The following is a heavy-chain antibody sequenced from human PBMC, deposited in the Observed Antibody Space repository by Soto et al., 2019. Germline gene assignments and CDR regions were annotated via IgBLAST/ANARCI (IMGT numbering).Heavy chain of an antibody. J-gene: IGHJ4*02. V-gene: IGHV3-23*01. CDR2: ISGGGSST. Sequence: GGSLRLSCTASGFTFSKFAMYWVRQAPGKGLEWVSGISGGGSSTYYADSVKGRFTMSRDNSRSTLYLQLSSLRVEDAALYYCAKGYNEYIDVYIDSWGQGTPVTVSS. CDR3: AKGYNEYIDVYIDS. CDR1: GFTFSKFA. D-gene: IGHD5-18*01.